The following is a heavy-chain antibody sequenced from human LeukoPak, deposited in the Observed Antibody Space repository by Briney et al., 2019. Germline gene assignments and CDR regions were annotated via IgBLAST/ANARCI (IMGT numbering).Heavy chain of an antibody. CDR2: ISSSSSYM. CDR1: GFAFNTYS. J-gene: IGHJ4*02. CDR3: VRVIPSSGTLDF. Sequence: GGSLRLSCAASGFAFNTYSMNWVRQAPGQGQQWVSSISSSSSYMFYVDSMEGRFTISRDNAEKSLYLQMNSLRAEDTAMYYCVRVIPSSGTLDFWGQGTLVTVSS. V-gene: IGHV3-21*01. D-gene: IGHD3-22*01.